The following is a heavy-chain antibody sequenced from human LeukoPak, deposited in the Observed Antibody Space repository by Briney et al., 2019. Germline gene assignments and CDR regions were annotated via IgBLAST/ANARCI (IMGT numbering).Heavy chain of an antibody. CDR3: ARARAYSSSWYVRNWFDP. J-gene: IGHJ5*02. CDR2: INPNSGGT. Sequence: GASVKVSCKASGYTFTDYYMYWVRQAPGQGFEWMGWINPNSGGTNYAQKFQGRVTMTRDTSISTAYMELSRLRSDDTAVYYCARARAYSSSWYVRNWFDPWGQGTLVTVSS. V-gene: IGHV1-2*02. CDR1: GYTFTDYY. D-gene: IGHD6-13*01.